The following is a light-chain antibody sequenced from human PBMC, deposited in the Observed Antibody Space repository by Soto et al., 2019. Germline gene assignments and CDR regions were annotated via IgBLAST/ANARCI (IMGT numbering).Light chain of an antibody. CDR1: QSISSW. J-gene: IGKJ1*01. CDR3: QQYISYPWT. CDR2: KAS. V-gene: IGKV1-5*03. Sequence: DTQMTQSPSTLSASVGDRVTIICRASQSISSWLAWSHQKPGKAPKLLIYKASSLESGVPSRFSGSGSGTEFTLTISSLQPDEFATDYGQQYISYPWTVGQGTKVEIK.